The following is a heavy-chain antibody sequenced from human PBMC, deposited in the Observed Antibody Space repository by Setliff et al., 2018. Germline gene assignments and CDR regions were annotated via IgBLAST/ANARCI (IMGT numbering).Heavy chain of an antibody. Sequence: ASVKVSCKASGYTFTSFDISWVRQAPGQGLEWMGWISADNGKTSFAQKYQGRVTMTTDTSTSTVYMELNSLTSEDTAVYYCARSPALLGIVYLDPWGQGTRVTVSS. CDR1: GYTFTSFD. D-gene: IGHD2-15*01. CDR3: ARSPALLGIVYLDP. V-gene: IGHV1-18*01. J-gene: IGHJ5*02. CDR2: ISADNGKT.